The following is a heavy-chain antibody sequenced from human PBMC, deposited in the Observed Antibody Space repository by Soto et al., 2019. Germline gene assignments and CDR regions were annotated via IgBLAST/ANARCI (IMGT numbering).Heavy chain of an antibody. V-gene: IGHV4-31*03. CDR1: GGSISSGGYY. CDR2: IYYSGST. J-gene: IGHJ4*02. D-gene: IGHD5-18*01. CDR3: AGGGGYSYGHDTSLHFDY. Sequence: QVQLQESGPGLVKPSQTLSLTCTVSGGSISSGGYYWSWTRQHPGKGLEWIGYIYYSGSTYYNPSLKSRVTISEDTSKNQFSLKLSSVTAADTAVYYCAGGGGYSYGHDTSLHFDYWGQGTLVTLSS.